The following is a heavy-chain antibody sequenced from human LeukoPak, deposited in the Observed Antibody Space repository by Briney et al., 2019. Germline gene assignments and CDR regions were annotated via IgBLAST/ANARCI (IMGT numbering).Heavy chain of an antibody. CDR2: IYYSGST. Sequence: PSETLSLTCTVSGGSISSYYWSWIRQPPGKGLEWIGYIYYSGSTNYNPSLKSRVTISVDTSKNQFSLKLSSVTAADTAVYYCARVNGGYCSSTSCYISHRGPQDYYYYGMDVWGQGTTVTASS. V-gene: IGHV4-59*01. J-gene: IGHJ6*02. CDR1: GGSISSYY. CDR3: ARVNGGYCSSTSCYISHRGPQDYYYYGMDV. D-gene: IGHD2-2*02.